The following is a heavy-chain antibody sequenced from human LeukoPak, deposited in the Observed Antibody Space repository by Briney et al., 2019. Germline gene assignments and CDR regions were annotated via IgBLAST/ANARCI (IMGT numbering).Heavy chain of an antibody. D-gene: IGHD3-10*01. CDR2: IYYSGST. J-gene: IGHJ5*02. Sequence: SETLSLTCTVSGGSISSGGYYWSWIRQHPGKGLEWIGYIYYSGSTYYNPSLKSRVTISVDTSKNQFSLKLSSVTAADTAVYYCARQLLWFGELSNWFDPWGQGTLVTVSS. CDR3: ARQLLWFGELSNWFDP. CDR1: GGSISSGGYY. V-gene: IGHV4-31*03.